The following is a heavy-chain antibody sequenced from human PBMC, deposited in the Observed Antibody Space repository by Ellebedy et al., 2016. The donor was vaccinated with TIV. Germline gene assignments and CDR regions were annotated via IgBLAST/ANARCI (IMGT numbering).Heavy chain of an antibody. D-gene: IGHD1-7*01. CDR2: ISGSGGST. CDR3: AKDGPAGTTPGAFDI. V-gene: IGHV3-23*01. CDR1: GFTFSSYA. Sequence: GESLKISXAASGFTFSSYAMSWVRQAPGKGLEWVSAISGSGGSTYYADSVKGRFTISRDNSKNTLYLQMNSLRAEDTAVYYCAKDGPAGTTPGAFDIWGQGTMVTVSS. J-gene: IGHJ3*02.